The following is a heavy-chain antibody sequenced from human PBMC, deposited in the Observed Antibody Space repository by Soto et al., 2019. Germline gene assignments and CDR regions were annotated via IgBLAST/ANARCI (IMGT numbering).Heavy chain of an antibody. CDR3: ARGRGSSWYRPPLDV. CDR1: GYTFTSYD. J-gene: IGHJ6*02. Sequence: ASVKVSCKASGYTFTSYDINWVRQATGQGLEWMGWVNPNSGNTGYAQKFQGRVTMTRNTSISTAYMELSSLRSEDTAVYYCARGRGSSWYRPPLDVWGQGTTVTVSS. CDR2: VNPNSGNT. V-gene: IGHV1-8*01. D-gene: IGHD6-13*01.